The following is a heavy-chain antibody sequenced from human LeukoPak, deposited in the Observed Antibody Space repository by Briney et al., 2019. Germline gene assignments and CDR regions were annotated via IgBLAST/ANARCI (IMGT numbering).Heavy chain of an antibody. D-gene: IGHD2-21*02. V-gene: IGHV4-59*08. Sequence: SETLSLTCTVSGGSISSYYWSWIRQPPGKGLEWIGYIYYSGSTNYNPSLKSRVTISVDTSKNQFPLKLSSVTAADTAVYYCARVQFLAYCGGDCYPYYFDYWGQGTLVTVSS. CDR3: ARVQFLAYCGGDCYPYYFDY. J-gene: IGHJ4*02. CDR2: IYYSGST. CDR1: GGSISSYY.